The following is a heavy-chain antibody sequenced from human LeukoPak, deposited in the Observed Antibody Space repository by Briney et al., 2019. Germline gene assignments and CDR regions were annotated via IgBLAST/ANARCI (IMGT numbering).Heavy chain of an antibody. J-gene: IGHJ4*02. Sequence: GGSLRLSCAASGFTFTSYSMNWVRQAPGKGLEWVSSISDSSSYIYYADSVKGRFTISRDNAKNSLYLQMNSLRAEDTAVYYCARSSVLVLAANSDYWGQGTLVTVPS. V-gene: IGHV3-21*01. CDR2: ISDSSSYI. CDR1: GFTFTSYS. D-gene: IGHD2-15*01. CDR3: ARSSVLVLAANSDY.